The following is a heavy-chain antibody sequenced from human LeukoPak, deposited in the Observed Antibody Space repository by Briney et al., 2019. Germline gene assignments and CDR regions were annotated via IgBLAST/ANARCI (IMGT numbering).Heavy chain of an antibody. D-gene: IGHD3-9*01. CDR2: ISSSSSYI. V-gene: IGHV3-21*01. CDR1: GFTFSSYS. Sequence: PGGSLRLSCAASGFTFSSYSMNWVRQAPGKGLEWVSSISSSSSYIYYADSVKGRFTISRDNAKNSVYLQMNSLRAEDTAVYFCARGRYLDWLPYYFDYWGQGTLVTVSS. CDR3: ARGRYLDWLPYYFDY. J-gene: IGHJ4*02.